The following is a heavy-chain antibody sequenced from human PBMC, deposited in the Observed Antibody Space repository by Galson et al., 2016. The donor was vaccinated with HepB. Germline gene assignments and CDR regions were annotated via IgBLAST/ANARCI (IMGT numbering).Heavy chain of an antibody. D-gene: IGHD4-17*01. V-gene: IGHV3-48*03. Sequence: SLRLSCAASGFTFSSFEMNWVRQAPGKGLEWLSYISSSGTTIYYADSVKGRFTISRDNARNSLYLQKNSLRVEDTAVYYCARDLVYPGDYGKYYYYGMDVWGQGTTVTVSS. CDR1: GFTFSSFE. CDR2: ISSSGTTI. CDR3: ARDLVYPGDYGKYYYYGMDV. J-gene: IGHJ6*02.